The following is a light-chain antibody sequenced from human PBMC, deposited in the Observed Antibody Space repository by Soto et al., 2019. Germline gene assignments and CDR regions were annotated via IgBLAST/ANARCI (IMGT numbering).Light chain of an antibody. CDR2: GAS. V-gene: IGKV3-20*01. J-gene: IGKJ4*01. Sequence: EIVLTHSPATLSLSPGERATLSCRASQSVSSSYLAWYQQKPGQAPRLLIYGASNRATGIPDKFSGSGSGTDFTLTISRLQTDDSAVYYCQQCDNSPLTFGGGTKVDIK. CDR3: QQCDNSPLT. CDR1: QSVSSSY.